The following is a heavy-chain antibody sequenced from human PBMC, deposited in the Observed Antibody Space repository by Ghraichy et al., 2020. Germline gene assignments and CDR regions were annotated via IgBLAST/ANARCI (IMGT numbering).Heavy chain of an antibody. V-gene: IGHV3-23*01. CDR2: ISGSGGSI. CDR1: GLTFSNFA. J-gene: IGHJ2*01. Sequence: GASLRLSCAVSGLTFSNFAMAWVRQAPGKGLEWVSTISGSGGSIWYADSGKGRFIISRDNSRSTFYLQMNSLRAEDTAVYYCAKGKGSGSYVNWSFNIWGHGTPVTVSP. D-gene: IGHD1-26*01. CDR3: AKGKGSGSYVNWSFNI.